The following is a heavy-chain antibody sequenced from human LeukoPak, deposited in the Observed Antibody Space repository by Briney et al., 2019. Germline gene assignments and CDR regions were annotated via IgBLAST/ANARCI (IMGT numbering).Heavy chain of an antibody. Sequence: PSETLSLTCTVSGGSISSSSYYWGWIRQPPGKGLEWIGEINHSGSTNYNPSLKSRVTISVDTSKNQFSLKLSSVTAADTAVYYCASLLPYGDYYYYGMDVWGQGTTVTVSS. CDR2: INHSGST. CDR3: ASLLPYGDYYYYGMDV. V-gene: IGHV4-39*07. J-gene: IGHJ6*02. D-gene: IGHD4-17*01. CDR1: GGSISSSSYY.